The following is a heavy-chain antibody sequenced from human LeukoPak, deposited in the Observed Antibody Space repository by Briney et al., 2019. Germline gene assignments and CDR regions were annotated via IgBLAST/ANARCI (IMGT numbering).Heavy chain of an antibody. CDR2: INPSGGST. J-gene: IGHJ4*02. V-gene: IGHV1-46*01. CDR1: GYTFTSYY. Sequence: ASVKVSCKASGYTFTSYYMHWVRQAPGQGLEWMGIINPSGGSTSYAQKFQGRVTMTRDTSTSTVYMELSSLRSEDTAVYYCFTSSRYTMVRGVITEDLDYWGQGTLVTVSS. D-gene: IGHD3-10*01. CDR3: FTSSRYTMVRGVITEDLDY.